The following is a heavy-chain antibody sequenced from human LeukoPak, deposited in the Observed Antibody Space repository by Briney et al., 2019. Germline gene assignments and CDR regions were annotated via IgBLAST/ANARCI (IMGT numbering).Heavy chain of an antibody. CDR2: ISSRSTYA. V-gene: IGHV3-21*01. Sequence: GGSLRLSCAASGFTFSDYSMNWVRQTPGQGLEWVSSISSRSTYAYYADSVRGRFTVSRDSAKNSLFLQMDNLRVEDTAIYYCARAHIQDYTIVGLVDHWGQGTLVTVSS. J-gene: IGHJ5*02. CDR3: ARAHIQDYTIVGLVDH. D-gene: IGHD1-26*01. CDR1: GFTFSDYS.